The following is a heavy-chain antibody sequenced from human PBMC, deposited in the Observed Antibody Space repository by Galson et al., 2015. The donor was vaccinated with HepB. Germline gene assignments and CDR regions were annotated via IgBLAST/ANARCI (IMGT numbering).Heavy chain of an antibody. CDR3: AKFGLDYYDTSGGY. CDR1: GFTFSNYV. CDR2: ISGIGDST. V-gene: IGHV3-23*01. J-gene: IGHJ4*02. D-gene: IGHD3-22*01. Sequence: SLRLSCAASGFTFSNYVMSWVRQAPGKGLEWVSAISGIGDSTYYADSVKGRFTISRDNSKNTLYLQMNSLRAEDTAVYHCAKFGLDYYDTSGGYWGQGTLVTVSS.